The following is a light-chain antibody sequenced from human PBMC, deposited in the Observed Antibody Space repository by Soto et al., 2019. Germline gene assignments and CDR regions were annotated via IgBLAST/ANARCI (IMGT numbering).Light chain of an antibody. CDR3: QQYLSTPPT. V-gene: IGKV4-1*01. CDR1: QSVLYSSNNMNY. CDR2: WAS. Sequence: DIVMTQSPDSLAVSLGERATINYKSTQSVLYSSNNMNYLAWYQQKPGQPPKLLIYWASTRGSGVPDRFSGSGSGTDFTLTISSLQAEDVAVYYCQQYLSTPPTFGQGTNLEIK. J-gene: IGKJ2*01.